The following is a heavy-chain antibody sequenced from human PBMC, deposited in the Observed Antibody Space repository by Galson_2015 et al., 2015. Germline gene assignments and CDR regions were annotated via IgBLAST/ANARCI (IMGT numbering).Heavy chain of an antibody. Sequence: SLRLSCAASGFTFSSYAMHWVRQAPGKGLEWVAVISYDGSNKYYADSVKGRFTISRDYSKNTLYLQMNSLRAEDTAVYYCARLDYYDSSEGANAFDIWGQGTMVTVSS. V-gene: IGHV3-30-3*01. CDR1: GFTFSSYA. D-gene: IGHD3-22*01. J-gene: IGHJ3*02. CDR2: ISYDGSNK. CDR3: ARLDYYDSSEGANAFDI.